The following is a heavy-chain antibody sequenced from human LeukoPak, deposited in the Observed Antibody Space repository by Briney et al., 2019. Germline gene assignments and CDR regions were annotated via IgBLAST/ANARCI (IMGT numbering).Heavy chain of an antibody. CDR3: ARAEYSSGWLFDY. J-gene: IGHJ4*02. CDR1: SDSISSSY. Sequence: SETLSLTCTVSSDSISSSYWSWIRQPPGKGLEWIGYIYYSGSTNYNPSLKSRVTISVDTSKNQFSLKLSSVTAADTAVYYCARAEYSSGWLFDYWGQGTLVTVSS. D-gene: IGHD6-19*01. CDR2: IYYSGST. V-gene: IGHV4-59*01.